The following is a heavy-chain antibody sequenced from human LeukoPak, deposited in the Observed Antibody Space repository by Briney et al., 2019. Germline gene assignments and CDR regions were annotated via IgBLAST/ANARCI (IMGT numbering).Heavy chain of an antibody. CDR3: AKDGQRGGYYKGCDY. CDR1: GFTFNSYG. V-gene: IGHV3-30*18. CDR2: ISYDGSNK. J-gene: IGHJ4*02. D-gene: IGHD5-24*01. Sequence: GGSLRLSCAASGFTFNSYGMHWVRHGPVKGLQWASVISYDGSNKYYADSVKGRFTISRDNSKNTLYLQMNSLRAEDTAVYYCAKDGQRGGYYKGCDYWGQGTLVTVSS.